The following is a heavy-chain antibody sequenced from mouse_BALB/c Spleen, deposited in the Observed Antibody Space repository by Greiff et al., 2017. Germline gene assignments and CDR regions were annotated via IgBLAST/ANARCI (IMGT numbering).Heavy chain of an antibody. CDR3: AREGRYGDY. Sequence: EVQVVESGGGLVKPGGSLKLSCAASGFTFSDYYMYWVRQTPEKRLEWVATISDGGSYTYYPDSVKGRFTISRDNAKNNLYLQMSSLKSEDTAMYYCAREGRYGDYWGQGTTLTVSS. CDR2: ISDGGSYT. J-gene: IGHJ2*01. CDR1: GFTFSDYY. D-gene: IGHD2-14*01. V-gene: IGHV5-4*02.